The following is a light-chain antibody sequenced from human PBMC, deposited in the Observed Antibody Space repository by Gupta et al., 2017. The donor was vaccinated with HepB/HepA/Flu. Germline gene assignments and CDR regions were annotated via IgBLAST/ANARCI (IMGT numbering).Light chain of an antibody. CDR2: LGS. CDR3: RQPLQTPWT. Sequence: DTVLTQSPLSLPVTPGDPASISCTSSQSLLHSNGYNYLDWYLQKPGQSPQPLIDLGSNRAAGVPDRFSGSGSGTDFTLKSSRVEAEDGGVYHCRQPLQTPWTFGQGTKVEIK. V-gene: IGKV2-28*01. J-gene: IGKJ1*01. CDR1: QSLLHSNGYNY.